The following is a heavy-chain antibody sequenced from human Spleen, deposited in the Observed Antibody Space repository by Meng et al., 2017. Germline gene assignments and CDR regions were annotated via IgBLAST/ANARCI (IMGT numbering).Heavy chain of an antibody. CDR1: GGSIRSSNW. CDR2: IYHIGST. D-gene: IGHD4-11*01. V-gene: IGHV4-4*02. Sequence: VHLQELGPGLVKPSGSLSLICAVPGGSIRSSNWWSWVRQPPGKGLEWIGEIYHIGSTNYNPSLKSRVTISVDTSQNNLSLKLSSVTAADSAVYYCARGPTTMAHDFDYWGQGTLVTVSS. CDR3: ARGPTTMAHDFDY. J-gene: IGHJ4*02.